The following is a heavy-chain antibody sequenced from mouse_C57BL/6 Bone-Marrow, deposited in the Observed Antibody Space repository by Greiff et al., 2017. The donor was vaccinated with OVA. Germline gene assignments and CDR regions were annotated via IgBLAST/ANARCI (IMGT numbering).Heavy chain of an antibody. J-gene: IGHJ2*01. CDR1: GYTFTSYW. CDR2: IDPSDSET. Sequence: QVQLQQPGAELVKPGASVKLSCKASGYTFTSYWMHWVKQRPIQGLEWIGNIDPSDSETHYNQKFKDKATLTVDKSSSTAYMQLSSLTSEDSAVYYCAKGPYFDYWGQGTTLTVSS. CDR3: AKGPYFDY. V-gene: IGHV1-52*01.